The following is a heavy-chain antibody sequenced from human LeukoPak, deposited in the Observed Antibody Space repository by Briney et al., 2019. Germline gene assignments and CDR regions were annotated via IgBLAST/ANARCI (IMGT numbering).Heavy chain of an antibody. CDR3: AKKRIAAAGKNDFDY. V-gene: IGHV3-23*01. D-gene: IGHD6-13*01. CDR1: GFTFSSYA. J-gene: IGHJ4*02. Sequence: GGSLRLSCAASGFTFSSYAVSWVRQAPGKGLEWVSLISGSASLTYYAESVKGRFTISRDNSKNTVYMKMNSLRVEDTAVYQCAKKRIAAAGKNDFDYWGQGTLVTVSS. CDR2: ISGSASLT.